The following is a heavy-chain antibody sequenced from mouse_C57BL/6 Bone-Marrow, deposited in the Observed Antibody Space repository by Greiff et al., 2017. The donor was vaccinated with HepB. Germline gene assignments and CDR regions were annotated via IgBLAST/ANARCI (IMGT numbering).Heavy chain of an antibody. J-gene: IGHJ1*03. CDR1: GYSFTDYN. CDR2: INPNYGTT. D-gene: IGHD1-1*01. Sequence: LVESGPELVKPGASVKISCKASGYSFTDYNMNWVKQSNGKSLEWIGVINPNYGTTSYNQKFKGKATLTVDQSSSTAYMQLNSLTSEDSAVYYCAWGPYYYGSSYGWYFDVWGTGTTVTVSS. CDR3: AWGPYYYGSSYGWYFDV. V-gene: IGHV1-39*01.